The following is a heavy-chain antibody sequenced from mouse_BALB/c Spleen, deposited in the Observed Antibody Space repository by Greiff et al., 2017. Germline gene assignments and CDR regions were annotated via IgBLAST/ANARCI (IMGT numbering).Heavy chain of an antibody. CDR1: GYTFTSYW. Sequence: VQLQQSGAELARPGASVKLSCKASGYTFTSYWMQWVKQRPGQGLEWIGAIYPGDGDTRYTQKFKGKATLTADKSSSTAYMQLSSLASEDSAVYYCAIPSMDYWGQGTSVTVSS. CDR2: IYPGDGDT. V-gene: IGHV1-87*01. CDR3: AIPSMDY. J-gene: IGHJ4*01.